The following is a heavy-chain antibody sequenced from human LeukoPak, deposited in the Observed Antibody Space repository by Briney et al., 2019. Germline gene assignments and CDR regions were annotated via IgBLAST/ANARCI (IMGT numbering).Heavy chain of an antibody. Sequence: GESLQISCQGSGYSFTSYWIGWVRHVTGKGLEWIGIIYPGDSDTRYRPSFQGQVTISADKSISTAYLQWSSLKASDTAMYYCARLLDVWGSYRYFDYWGQGTLVTVSS. D-gene: IGHD3-16*02. V-gene: IGHV5-51*01. J-gene: IGHJ4*02. CDR3: ARLLDVWGSYRYFDY. CDR1: GYSFTSYW. CDR2: IYPGDSDT.